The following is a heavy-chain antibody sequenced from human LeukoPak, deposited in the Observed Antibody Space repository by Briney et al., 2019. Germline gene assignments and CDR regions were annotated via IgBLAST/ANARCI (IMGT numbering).Heavy chain of an antibody. CDR2: IYYSGST. D-gene: IGHD3-3*01. V-gene: IGHV4-59*01. J-gene: IGHJ4*02. CDR1: GFTFSSYS. Sequence: PGGSLRLSCAASGFTFSSYSMNWVRQAPGKGLGWIGYIYYSGSTNYNPSLKSRVTISVDTSKNQFSLKLSSVTAADTAVYYCARVGPGIFGVVIPYYFDYWGQGTLVTVSS. CDR3: ARVGPGIFGVVIPYYFDY.